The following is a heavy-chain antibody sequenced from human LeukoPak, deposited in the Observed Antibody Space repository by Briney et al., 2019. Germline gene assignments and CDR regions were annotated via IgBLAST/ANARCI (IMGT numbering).Heavy chain of an antibody. Sequence: ASVKVSCKASGYTFTGYYMHWVRQAPGQELEWMGWINPNSGGTNYAQKFQGRVTMTRDTSISTAYMELSRLRSDDTAVYYCARAPVLRYFDWLLPHWGQGTLVTVSS. V-gene: IGHV1-2*02. CDR2: INPNSGGT. CDR1: GYTFTGYY. D-gene: IGHD3-9*01. J-gene: IGHJ4*02. CDR3: ARAPVLRYFDWLLPH.